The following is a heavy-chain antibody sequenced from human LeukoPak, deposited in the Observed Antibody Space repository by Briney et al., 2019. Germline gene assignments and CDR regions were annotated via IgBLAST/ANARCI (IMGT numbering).Heavy chain of an antibody. CDR1: GGSISSSSYY. V-gene: IGHV4-39*07. Sequence: SETLSLTCTVSGGSISSSSYYWGWIRQPPGKGLEWIGSIYYSGSTYYNPSLKSRVTMSVDTSKNQFSLKLSSVTVADTAVYYCARQPPIECSSTSCYRSPPDYWGQGTLVTVSS. J-gene: IGHJ4*02. D-gene: IGHD2-2*01. CDR2: IYYSGST. CDR3: ARQPPIECSSTSCYRSPPDY.